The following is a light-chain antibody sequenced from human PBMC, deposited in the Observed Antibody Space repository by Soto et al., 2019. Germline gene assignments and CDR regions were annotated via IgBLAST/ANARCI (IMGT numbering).Light chain of an antibody. J-gene: IGLJ2*01. V-gene: IGLV2-8*01. Sequence: QSALTQPPSASGSPGQSVTISCTGTSSDIGRYNYVSWYQHHPGKAPKLMIFEVIKRPSGVPDRFSGSKSGNTASLTVSGLQAEDEADYYCSSYGGSNNFVFGGGTKLTVL. CDR1: SSDIGRYNY. CDR2: EVI. CDR3: SSYGGSNNFV.